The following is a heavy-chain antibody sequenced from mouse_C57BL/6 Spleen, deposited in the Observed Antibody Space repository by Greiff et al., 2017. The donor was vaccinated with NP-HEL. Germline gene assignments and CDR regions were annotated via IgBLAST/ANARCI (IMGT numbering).Heavy chain of an antibody. V-gene: IGHV1-62-2*01. CDR1: GYTFTEYT. J-gene: IGHJ3*01. Sequence: VQLQQSGAELVKPGASVKLSCKASGYTFTEYTIHWVKQRAGQGLEWIGWFYPGSGSIKYNEKFKDKATLTADKTSSTVYMELSSLTSEDSAVYVCARSEKYYCSSSWFAYWGQGTLVTVSA. D-gene: IGHD1-1*01. CDR2: FYPGSGSI. CDR3: ARSEKYYCSSSWFAY.